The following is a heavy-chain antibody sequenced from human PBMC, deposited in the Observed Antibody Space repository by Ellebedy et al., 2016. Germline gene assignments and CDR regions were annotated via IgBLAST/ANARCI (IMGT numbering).Heavy chain of an antibody. CDR1: GGTFSSYA. J-gene: IGHJ4*02. CDR3: ARLWWELDDY. V-gene: IGHV1-69*04. Sequence: SVKVSCXASGGTFSSYAISWVRQAPGQGLEWMGRIIPILGIANYAQKFQGRVTITADKSTSTAYMELSSLRSEDTAVYYCARLWWELDDYWGQGTLVTVSS. CDR2: IIPILGIA. D-gene: IGHD2-15*01.